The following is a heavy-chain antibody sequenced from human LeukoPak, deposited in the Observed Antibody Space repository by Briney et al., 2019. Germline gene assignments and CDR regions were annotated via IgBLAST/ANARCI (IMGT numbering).Heavy chain of an antibody. CDR3: AKDFRSSSGDV. J-gene: IGHJ6*04. Sequence: LRLSCAASGFTCSSYAMHWVRQAPGKGLEWVTVISYDGSNKYYADSVKGRFTISRDNSKNTLYLQMSSLRAEDTAVYYCAKDFRSSSGDVWGKGTTVTVSS. D-gene: IGHD6-6*01. CDR1: GFTCSSYA. CDR2: ISYDGSNK. V-gene: IGHV3-30*18.